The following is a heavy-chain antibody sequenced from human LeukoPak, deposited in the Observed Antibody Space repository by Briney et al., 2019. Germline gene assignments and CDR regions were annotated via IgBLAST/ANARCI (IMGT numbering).Heavy chain of an antibody. V-gene: IGHV1-2*02. D-gene: IGHD2-2*01. Sequence: ASVKVSCKASGYTFTGYYMHWVRQAPGQGLEWMGWINPNSGGTNYAQKFQGRVTMTRDTSISTAYMELSRLRSDDTAVYYCARERGFVGYCSSTSCLGAFDIWGQGTMVTVSS. CDR2: INPNSGGT. CDR3: ARERGFVGYCSSTSCLGAFDI. J-gene: IGHJ3*02. CDR1: GYTFTGYY.